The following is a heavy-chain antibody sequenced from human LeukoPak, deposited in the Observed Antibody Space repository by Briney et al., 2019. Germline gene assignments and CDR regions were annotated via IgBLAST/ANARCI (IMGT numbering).Heavy chain of an antibody. Sequence: PGGSLRLSCAASGFTVSSNYMSWVRQTPGKGLEWVSVIYSSGRTYYADSVKGRFTISRDNPKNTLYLQMNSLRAEDTAVYYCARDLECGGDCHYGMDVWGQGTTVTVSS. CDR3: ARDLECGGDCHYGMDV. D-gene: IGHD2-21*02. CDR2: IYSSGRT. J-gene: IGHJ6*02. CDR1: GFTVSSNY. V-gene: IGHV3-53*01.